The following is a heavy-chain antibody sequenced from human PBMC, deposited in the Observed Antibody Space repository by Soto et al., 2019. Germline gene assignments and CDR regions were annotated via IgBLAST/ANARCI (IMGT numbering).Heavy chain of an antibody. CDR2: IHYSGST. D-gene: IGHD2-2*02. J-gene: IGHJ5*02. V-gene: IGHV4-30-4*01. CDR3: ARSPLRAMGYTKWFDP. Sequence: QVQLQESGPGLVKPSQTLSLTCIVSGGSISSGDYYWSWIRQPPGKGLEWLGYIHYSGSTFYNPSLKSRVTISVDTSKNQFSLKLSFVTAADTAVYYCARSPLRAMGYTKWFDPWGQGTLVIVSS. CDR1: GGSISSGDYY.